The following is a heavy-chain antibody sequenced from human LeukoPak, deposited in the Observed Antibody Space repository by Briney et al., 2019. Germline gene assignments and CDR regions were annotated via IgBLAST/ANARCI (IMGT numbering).Heavy chain of an antibody. V-gene: IGHV3-64*04. J-gene: IGHJ4*02. CDR3: AKYPTTVTPDY. Sequence: GGSLRLSCAASGFTFSSHAMHWVRQAPGQGLEYVSGISSNGDATYYANSVKGRFTISRDNSKNTLYLQMNSLRAEDTAVYYCAKYPTTVTPDYWGQGTLVTVSS. CDR2: ISSNGDAT. D-gene: IGHD4-17*01. CDR1: GFTFSSHA.